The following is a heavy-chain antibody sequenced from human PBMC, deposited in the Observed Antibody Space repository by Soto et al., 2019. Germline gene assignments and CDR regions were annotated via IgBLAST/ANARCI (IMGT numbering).Heavy chain of an antibody. Sequence: GESLKISCAASGFTFSNAWMSWVRQAPGKGLEWVGRIKSKTDGGTTDYAAPVKGRFTISRDDSKNTLYLQMNSLKTEDTAVYYCTTSLLTYYYDSSGYYFDYWGQGTLVTVSS. CDR1: GFTFSNAW. CDR3: TTSLLTYYYDSSGYYFDY. V-gene: IGHV3-15*01. D-gene: IGHD3-22*01. CDR2: IKSKTDGGTT. J-gene: IGHJ4*02.